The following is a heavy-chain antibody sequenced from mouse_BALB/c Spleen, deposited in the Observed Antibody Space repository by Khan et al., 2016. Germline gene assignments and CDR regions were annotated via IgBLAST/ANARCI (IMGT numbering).Heavy chain of an antibody. CDR1: GFDFSRYW. J-gene: IGHJ4*01. CDR2: INPDSSTI. Sequence: EVKLLESGGGLVQPGGSLKLSCAASGFDFSRYWMSWVRQAPGKGLEWIGEINPDSSTINYTPSLKDKFIISRDNAKNTLYLQLSKVRSEDTALYYCARREDYAIDYWRQGTSVTVSS. CDR3: ARREDYAIDY. V-gene: IGHV4-1*02.